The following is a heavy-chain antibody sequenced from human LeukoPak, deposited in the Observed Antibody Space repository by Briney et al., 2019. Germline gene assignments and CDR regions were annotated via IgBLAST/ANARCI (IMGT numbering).Heavy chain of an antibody. CDR1: GFTFSSYA. CDR2: ISGSGGST. J-gene: IGHJ4*02. CDR3: AKDLWQYVDTAMVIDY. D-gene: IGHD5-18*01. V-gene: IGHV3-23*01. Sequence: GGSLRLSCAASGFTFSSYAMSWVRHAPGKGLEWVSAISGSGGSTYYADSVKGRFTISRDNSKNTLYLQMNSLRAEDTAVYYCAKDLWQYVDTAMVIDYWGQGTLVTVSS.